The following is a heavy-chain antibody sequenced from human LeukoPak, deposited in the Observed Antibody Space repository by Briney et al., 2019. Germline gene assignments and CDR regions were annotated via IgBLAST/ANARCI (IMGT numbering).Heavy chain of an antibody. D-gene: IGHD3-3*01. CDR1: GYSISSGYY. J-gene: IGHJ5*02. V-gene: IGHV4-38-2*02. CDR2: IYHSGST. CDR3: ARGRYDFWSGYWGDNWFDP. Sequence: PSETLSLTCTVSGYSISSGYYWGWIRQPPGKGLEWIGSIYHSGSTNYNPSLKSRVTISVDTSKNQFSLKLSSVTAADTAVYYCARGRYDFWSGYWGDNWFDPWGQGTLVTVSS.